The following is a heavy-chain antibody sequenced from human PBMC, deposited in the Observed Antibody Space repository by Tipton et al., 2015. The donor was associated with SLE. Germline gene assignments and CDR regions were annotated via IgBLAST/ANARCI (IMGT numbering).Heavy chain of an antibody. CDR2: INHSGST. V-gene: IGHV4-34*01. CDR3: ARGRRYYYDSSGYSGRFDC. D-gene: IGHD3-22*01. CDR1: GGSFSGYY. Sequence: TLSLTCAVYGGSFSGYYWSWIRQPPEKGREWIGEINHSGSTNYNPSLKSRVTISVDTSKNQFSLKLSSVTAADTAVYYCARGRRYYYDSSGYSGRFDCWGQGTLVTVSS. J-gene: IGHJ4*02.